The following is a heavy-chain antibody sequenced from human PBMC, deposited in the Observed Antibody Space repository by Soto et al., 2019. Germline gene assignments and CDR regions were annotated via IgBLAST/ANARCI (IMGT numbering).Heavy chain of an antibody. CDR3: ADRGTFGGVQGIFDS. V-gene: IGHV3-23*01. D-gene: IGHD3-16*01. J-gene: IGHJ4*02. CDR2: IRGGGTMT. CDR1: GFTFSNAW. Sequence: PGGSLRLSCAASGFTFSNAWMSWVRQAPGKGLEWVSGIRGGGTMTYYADSVKGRFTISRDNSKNTLYLQMNSLRAEDTALYYCADRGTFGGVQGIFDSWGQGTLVTVSS.